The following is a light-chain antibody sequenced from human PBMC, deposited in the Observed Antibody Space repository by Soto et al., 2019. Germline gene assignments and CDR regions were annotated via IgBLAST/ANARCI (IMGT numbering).Light chain of an antibody. V-gene: IGKV1-5*01. J-gene: IGKJ2*01. CDR2: DAS. CDR3: QQYNSYPST. CDR1: QSISTW. Sequence: DIQMTQSPSTVPASVGDGVTITCRASQSISTWLAWYQQKPGNAPKLLIYDASTLESGVPSGFSGSGSGTEFTLTISSLQPDDFATYYCQQYNSYPSTFGQGTKLEIK.